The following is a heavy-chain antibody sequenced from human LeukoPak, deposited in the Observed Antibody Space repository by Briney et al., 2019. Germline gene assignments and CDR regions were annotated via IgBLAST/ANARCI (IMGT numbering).Heavy chain of an antibody. V-gene: IGHV1-69*05. J-gene: IGHJ4*02. CDR1: GGTFSSYA. CDR2: IIPIFGTA. D-gene: IGHD6-13*01. CDR3: ALNLAAAGTWYDY. Sequence: SVKVSCKASGGTFSSYAISWVRQAPGQGLEWMGGIIPIFGTANYAQKFQGRVTITTDESTSTAYMELGSLRSEDTAVYYCALNLAAAGTWYDYWGQGTLVTVSS.